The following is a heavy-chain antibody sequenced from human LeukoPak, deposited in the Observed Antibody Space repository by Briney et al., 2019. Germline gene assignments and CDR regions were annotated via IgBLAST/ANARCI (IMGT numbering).Heavy chain of an antibody. D-gene: IGHD2-15*01. V-gene: IGHV3-48*01. CDR3: AKTYCRGGGSCYSTADDAFDI. Sequence: GGSLRLSCAASGFTFSSYSMNWVRQAPGKGLEWVSYISSSSSTIYYADSVKGRFTISRDNSKNTLYLQMNNLRAEDTAVYYCAKTYCRGGGSCYSTADDAFDIWGQGTMLTVSS. CDR2: ISSSSSTI. CDR1: GFTFSSYS. J-gene: IGHJ3*02.